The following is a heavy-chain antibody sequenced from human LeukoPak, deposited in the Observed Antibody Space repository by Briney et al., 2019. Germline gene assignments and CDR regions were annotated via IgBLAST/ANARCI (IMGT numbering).Heavy chain of an antibody. Sequence: ASVKVSCKASGYTFTGYYMHWVRQAPGQGLEWMGWINPNSGGTNYAQKFQGRVTMTRDTSISTAYMELSRLRSDDTAVYYCARVRCLSSSSCPLDYWGQGTLVTVSS. CDR2: INPNSGGT. D-gene: IGHD6-13*01. CDR3: ARVRCLSSSSCPLDY. CDR1: GYTFTGYY. J-gene: IGHJ4*02. V-gene: IGHV1-2*02.